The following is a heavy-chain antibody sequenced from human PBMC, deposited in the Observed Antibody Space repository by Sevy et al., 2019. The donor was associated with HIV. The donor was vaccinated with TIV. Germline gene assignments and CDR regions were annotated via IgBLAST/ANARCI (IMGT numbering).Heavy chain of an antibody. V-gene: IGHV5-51*01. J-gene: IGHJ6*02. Sequence: GESLKISCKGSGYTFTSYWIGWERQMPGKGLEWMGIIYPDDSDTRYSPSFQGQVTISADKSISTAYLQWSSLKASDTAMYYCARHHASYGVTGYYYYYGLDVWGQRTTVTVSS. D-gene: IGHD4-17*01. CDR3: ARHHASYGVTGYYYYYGLDV. CDR2: IYPDDSDT. CDR1: GYTFTSYW.